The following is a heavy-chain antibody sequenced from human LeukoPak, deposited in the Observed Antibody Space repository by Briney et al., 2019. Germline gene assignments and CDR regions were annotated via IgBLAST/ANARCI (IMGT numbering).Heavy chain of an antibody. CDR3: AREEAECGGDCYLDY. J-gene: IGHJ4*02. V-gene: IGHV4-4*02. CDR1: GGSISSSNW. Sequence: SGTLSLTCAVSGGSISSSNWWSWIRQPPGKGLEWIGEIYHSGSTNYNPSLKSRVTISVDKSKTQFSLKLSSVTAADTAVYYCAREEAECGGDCYLDYWGQGTLVTVSS. CDR2: IYHSGST. D-gene: IGHD2-21*02.